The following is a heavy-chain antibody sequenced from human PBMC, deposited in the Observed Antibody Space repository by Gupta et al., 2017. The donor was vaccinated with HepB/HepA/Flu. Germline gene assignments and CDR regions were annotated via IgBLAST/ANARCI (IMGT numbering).Heavy chain of an antibody. CDR2: ISGSGGST. D-gene: IGHD3-9*01. Sequence: EVQLLESGGGLVQPGGSLRLSCAASGFTFSSYAMSWVRQAPGKGLEWVSAISGSGGSTYYADSVKGRFTISRDNSKNTLYLQMNSLRAEETAVYDCAKDSRLATNRNYYYYMDVWGKGTTVTVSS. CDR1: GFTFSSYA. J-gene: IGHJ6*03. V-gene: IGHV3-23*01. CDR3: AKDSRLATNRNYYYYMDV.